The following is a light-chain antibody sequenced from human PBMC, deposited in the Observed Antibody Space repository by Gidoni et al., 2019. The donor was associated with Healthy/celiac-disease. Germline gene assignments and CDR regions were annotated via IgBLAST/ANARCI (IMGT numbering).Light chain of an antibody. V-gene: IGKV4-1*01. CDR2: WAS. CDR3: QQYYSTPYT. Sequence: DIVMTQSPDSLAVSLGERATINCKSSQSALYSSNNKNYLAWYQQKPGQPPKLLIYWASTRESGVPDRFSGSGSGTDFTLTISSLQAEDVAVYYCQQYYSTPYTFXXXTKLEIK. CDR1: QSALYSSNNKNY. J-gene: IGKJ2*01.